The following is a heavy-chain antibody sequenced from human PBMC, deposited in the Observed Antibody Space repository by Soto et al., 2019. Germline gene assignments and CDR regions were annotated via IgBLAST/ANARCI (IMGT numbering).Heavy chain of an antibody. CDR2: TSYDGSNS. J-gene: IGHJ4*02. V-gene: IGHV3-30-3*01. Sequence: QVQLVESGGGVVRPGRSLRLSCAASGFSFSNYVLHWVRQAPGKGLEWVSVTSYDGSNSFYADSVKGRFTISRDNSKNTLFLQMYTLRTEDTAVYYCASQDTAMVTVALDFWGQGTLVTVSS. CDR3: ASQDTAMVTVALDF. D-gene: IGHD5-18*01. CDR1: GFSFSNYV.